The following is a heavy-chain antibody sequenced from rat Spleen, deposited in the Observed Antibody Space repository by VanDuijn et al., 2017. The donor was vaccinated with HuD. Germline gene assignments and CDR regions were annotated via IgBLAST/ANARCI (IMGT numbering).Heavy chain of an antibody. Sequence: EVQLVESGGGLVQPGRSLKLSCAASGFTFSNYDMAWVRQAPTKGLEWVASISPSGGSTYYRDSVKGRFTVSRENAKSTLSLQMDSLRSEDTATYYCARHWAAPPPWYFDFWGPGTMVNVSS. D-gene: IGHD3-1*01. V-gene: IGHV5-25*01. J-gene: IGHJ1*01. CDR2: ISPSGGST. CDR1: GFTFSNYD. CDR3: ARHWAAPPPWYFDF.